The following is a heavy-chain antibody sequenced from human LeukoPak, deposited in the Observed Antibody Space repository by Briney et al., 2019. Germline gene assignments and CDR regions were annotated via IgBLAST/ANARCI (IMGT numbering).Heavy chain of an antibody. Sequence: ASVKVSCKASGYTFLSHGITWVRQAPGQGLEWMGWISAQNGNANYAQKLQGRVILTRDTSTNTAYMELRSLGSDDTAVYYCARDRMVSIFGADALDIWGQGTAVTVSS. V-gene: IGHV1-18*01. D-gene: IGHD3-3*01. CDR1: GYTFLSHG. CDR3: ARDRMVSIFGADALDI. J-gene: IGHJ3*02. CDR2: ISAQNGNA.